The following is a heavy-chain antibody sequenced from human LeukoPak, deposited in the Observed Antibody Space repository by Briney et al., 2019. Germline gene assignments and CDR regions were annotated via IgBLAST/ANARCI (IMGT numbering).Heavy chain of an antibody. Sequence: GGSLILSCAASGFTFSSYTMNWVRQAPGKGLELVSSISSSSSYIYYADSVKGRFTISRDNAKNSLYLQMNSLRAEDTAVYYCARDLPRGYSGSYYYGMDVWGQGTTVTVSS. V-gene: IGHV3-21*01. J-gene: IGHJ6*02. D-gene: IGHD5-12*01. CDR1: GFTFSSYT. CDR2: ISSSSSYI. CDR3: ARDLPRGYSGSYYYGMDV.